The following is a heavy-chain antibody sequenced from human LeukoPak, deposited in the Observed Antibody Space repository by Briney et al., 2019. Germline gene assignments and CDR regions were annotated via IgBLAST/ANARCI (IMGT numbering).Heavy chain of an antibody. J-gene: IGHJ5*02. CDR2: IGSKTNPYAA. CDR1: GLTFSGSA. CDR3: ARRGGYCTSTACYDL. Sequence: PGGSLRLSCAASGLTFSGSAVHWVRQPSGKGQEWVGRIGSKTNPYAAAYAASVKGRFTVSRDDSKNTAYLEMNSLKTEDTALYYCARRGGYCTSTACYDLWGQGTLVTVSS. V-gene: IGHV3-73*01. D-gene: IGHD2-2*01.